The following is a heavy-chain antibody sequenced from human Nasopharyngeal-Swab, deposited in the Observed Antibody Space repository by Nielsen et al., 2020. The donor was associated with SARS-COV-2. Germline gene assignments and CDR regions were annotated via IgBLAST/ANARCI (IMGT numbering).Heavy chain of an antibody. V-gene: IGHV6-1*01. CDR3: ARGSGTYSDYFDY. D-gene: IGHD1-26*01. CDR2: TYFRSKWLN. CDR1: GYSVSSNSAA. Sequence: SQTLSLTCAISGYSVSSNSAAWTWIRQSPSRGLEWLGRTYFRSKWLNDYAVSVKSRITINQDTSRNQFSLQLNSVTPEDTAIYYCARGSGTYSDYFDYWGQGTLVSVSS. J-gene: IGHJ4*02.